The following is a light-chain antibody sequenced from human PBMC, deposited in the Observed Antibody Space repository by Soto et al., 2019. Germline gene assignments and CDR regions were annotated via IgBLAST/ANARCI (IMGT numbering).Light chain of an antibody. CDR3: QQRSNWLFT. V-gene: IGKV3-11*01. Sequence: EIVLTQSPATLSLSPGERATLSCRASQSVSRYLAWYQQKPGQAPSLLIYDASNRATGIPARFSGSGSGTDFTLTISSLEPEDFAVYYCQQRSNWLFTFGPGTKVDIK. CDR1: QSVSRY. J-gene: IGKJ3*01. CDR2: DAS.